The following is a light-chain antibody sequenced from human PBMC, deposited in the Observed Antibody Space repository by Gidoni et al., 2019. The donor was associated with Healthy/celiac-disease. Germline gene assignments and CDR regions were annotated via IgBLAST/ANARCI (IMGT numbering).Light chain of an antibody. CDR2: EVS. CDR3: SSYTSSSTRV. J-gene: IGLJ3*02. V-gene: IGLV2-14*01. Sequence: QSALTQPASVYGSPGQSITISCTGTSSDVGGYNYVSWYQQHPGKAPKLMIYEVSNRPSVVPDRVSGSKSGNTASLTISGLQAEDEADYYCSSYTSSSTRVFGGGTKLTVL. CDR1: SSDVGGYNY.